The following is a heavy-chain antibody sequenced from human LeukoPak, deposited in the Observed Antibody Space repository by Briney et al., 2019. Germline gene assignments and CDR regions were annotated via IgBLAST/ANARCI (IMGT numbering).Heavy chain of an antibody. Sequence: PGGSLRLSCAASGFTFSSYAMSWVRQAPGKGLEWVSAISGSGGSTYYADSVKGRFTISRDNSKNTLYLQMNSLRAEDTAVYYCAKDGGPKNRDSYVYWYFDLWGRGTLVTVSS. J-gene: IGHJ2*01. CDR2: ISGSGGST. CDR3: AKDGGPKNRDSYVYWYFDL. D-gene: IGHD5-24*01. V-gene: IGHV3-23*01. CDR1: GFTFSSYA.